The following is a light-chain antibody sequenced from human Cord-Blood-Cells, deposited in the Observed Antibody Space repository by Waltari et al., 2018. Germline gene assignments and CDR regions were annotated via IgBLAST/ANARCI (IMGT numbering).Light chain of an antibody. CDR2: GNS. CDR3: QSYDSSLSGYV. V-gene: IGLV1-40*01. J-gene: IGLJ1*01. CDR1: SSNIGAGYD. Sequence: QSVLTQPPSVSGAPGQRVTISCTGSSSNIGAGYDVHWSQQLPGTAPKLLIFGNSNRRAGVPDRFSGSKSGTSASLAITGLQAEDEADYYCQSYDSSLSGYVFGTGTKVTVL.